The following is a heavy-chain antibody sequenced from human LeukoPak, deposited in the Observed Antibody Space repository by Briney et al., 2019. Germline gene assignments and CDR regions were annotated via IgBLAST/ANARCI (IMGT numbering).Heavy chain of an antibody. CDR1: GGSISSYY. Sequence: SETLSLTCTVSGGSISSYYWSWIRQPPGKGLEWIGEINHSGSTNYNPSLKSRVTISVDTSKNRFSLKLSSVTAADTAVYYCASHWYRYYMDVWGKGTTVTVSS. J-gene: IGHJ6*03. CDR2: INHSGST. V-gene: IGHV4-34*01. D-gene: IGHD1-1*01. CDR3: ASHWYRYYMDV.